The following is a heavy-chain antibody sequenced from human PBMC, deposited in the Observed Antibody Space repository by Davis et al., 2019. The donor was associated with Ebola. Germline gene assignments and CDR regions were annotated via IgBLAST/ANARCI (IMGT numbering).Heavy chain of an antibody. CDR1: GYTFTNYY. CDR2: INPNDGRT. CDR3: ARDVPSYSSSWYFDY. J-gene: IGHJ4*02. D-gene: IGHD6-13*01. V-gene: IGHV1-46*01. Sequence: ASVKVSCKASGYTFTNYYMHWVRQAPGQGLEWMGMINPNDGRTIYAQKFQGRVTVTRDTSTTTVYMDLSSLRSEDTAVYYCARDVPSYSSSWYFDYWGQGTLVTVSS.